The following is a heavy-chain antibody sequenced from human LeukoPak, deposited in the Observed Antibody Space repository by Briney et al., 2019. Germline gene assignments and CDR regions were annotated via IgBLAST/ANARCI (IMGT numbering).Heavy chain of an antibody. J-gene: IGHJ4*02. Sequence: GGSLRLSCAASRFNVNNYWMHWVRQAPGKGLVWVSRINEDGRVTSYAGSVRGRFTISRDSVENTLHLQMNSLRAEDTAVYYCVKDFGGNSDYWGEGTLVTVSS. V-gene: IGHV3-74*01. CDR2: INEDGRVT. D-gene: IGHD4-23*01. CDR3: VKDFGGNSDY. CDR1: RFNVNNYW.